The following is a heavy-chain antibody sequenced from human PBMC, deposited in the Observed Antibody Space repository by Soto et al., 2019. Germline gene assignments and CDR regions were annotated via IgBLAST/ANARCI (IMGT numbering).Heavy chain of an antibody. CDR1: GFTFSSHA. J-gene: IGHJ4*01. CDR3: ARDLWWYLH. Sequence: EVQLLESGGGLVQPGGALRLSCAASGFTFSSHAMSWVRQAPGKGLEWISSISAGSEGAYYADSVKGRFTISRDNSNNTLYLQMNCLSVGDTAVYYCARDLWWYLHWGRGTVVTVSS. V-gene: IGHV3-23*01. CDR2: ISAGSEGA. D-gene: IGHD2-15*01.